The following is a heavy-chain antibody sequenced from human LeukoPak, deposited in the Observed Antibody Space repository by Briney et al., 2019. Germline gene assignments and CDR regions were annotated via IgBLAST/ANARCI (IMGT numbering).Heavy chain of an antibody. D-gene: IGHD3-22*01. Sequence: GGTLRLSCAASGFTFSRYGMSWVRQAPGKGLEWVSAISGSGGTTYYADSVKGRFTISRDNAKNSLYLQMNSLRAEDTAVYYCARTYYYDSSGYAIYAFDIWGQGTMVTVSS. CDR3: ARTYYYDSSGYAIYAFDI. CDR2: ISGSGGTT. J-gene: IGHJ3*02. V-gene: IGHV3-23*01. CDR1: GFTFSRYG.